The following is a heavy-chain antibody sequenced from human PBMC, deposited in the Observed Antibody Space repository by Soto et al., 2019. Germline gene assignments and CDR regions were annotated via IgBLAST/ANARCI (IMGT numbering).Heavy chain of an antibody. Sequence: GASVKVSCKASGYTFTSYDINWVRQATGQGLEWMGWINAGNGNTKYSQKFQGRVTITRDASASTAYMELSSLRSEDTAVYYCARDVRHSLYDFWSGRERLWFDPWGQGTLVTVSS. J-gene: IGHJ5*02. CDR3: ARDVRHSLYDFWSGRERLWFDP. CDR1: GYTFTSYD. D-gene: IGHD3-3*01. V-gene: IGHV1-3*01. CDR2: INAGNGNT.